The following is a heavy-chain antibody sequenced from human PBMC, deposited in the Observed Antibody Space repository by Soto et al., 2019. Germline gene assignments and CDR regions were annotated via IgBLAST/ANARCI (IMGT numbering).Heavy chain of an antibody. CDR3: AKDWGYCSGGSCPGENWFDP. D-gene: IGHD2-15*01. J-gene: IGHJ5*02. CDR1: GFTFSSYA. Sequence: GGSLRLSCAASGFTFSSYAMSWVRQAPGKGLEWVSAISGSGGSTYYADSVKGRFTISRDNSKNTLYLQMNSLRAEDTAVYYCAKDWGYCSGGSCPGENWFDPWGQGTLVTVSS. V-gene: IGHV3-23*01. CDR2: ISGSGGST.